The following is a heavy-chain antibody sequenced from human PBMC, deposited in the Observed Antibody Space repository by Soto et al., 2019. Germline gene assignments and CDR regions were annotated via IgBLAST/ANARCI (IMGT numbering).Heavy chain of an antibody. V-gene: IGHV1-69*01. Sequence: QVQLVQSGAEVKKPGSSVKVSCKASGGTFSSYAISWVRQAPGQGLEWMGGIIPIFGTANYAQKFQGRVTITADESTSTAYMELSSLRSEDTAVYSCARRRGVVVPAAIRGDYYGMDVWGRGTTVTVSS. CDR1: GGTFSSYA. CDR3: ARRRGVVVPAAIRGDYYGMDV. CDR2: IIPIFGTA. D-gene: IGHD2-2*01. J-gene: IGHJ6*02.